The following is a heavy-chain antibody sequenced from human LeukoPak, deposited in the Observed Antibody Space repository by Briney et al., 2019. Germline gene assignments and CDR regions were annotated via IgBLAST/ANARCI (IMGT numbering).Heavy chain of an antibody. Sequence: ASVKVSCKSSGYTFTDYYMHWVRQAPGQGLEWMGWINPNSGGTNYAQKFQGWVTMTRDTSISTAYMELSRLRSDDTAVYYCARAPAKGIAVAGFDYWGQGTLVTVSS. CDR3: ARAPAKGIAVAGFDY. V-gene: IGHV1-2*04. D-gene: IGHD6-19*01. CDR1: GYTFTDYY. J-gene: IGHJ4*02. CDR2: INPNSGGT.